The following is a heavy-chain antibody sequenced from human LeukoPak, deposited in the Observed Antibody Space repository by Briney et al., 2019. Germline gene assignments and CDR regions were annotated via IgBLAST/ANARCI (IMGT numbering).Heavy chain of an antibody. Sequence: PGGSLRLSCAASGFTFSSYGMSWVRQAPGKGPEWVSASSGSGGSTYYADSVKGRFTISRDNSKNTLYLQMNSLRAEDTAVYYCAKGAATTFGLDYWGQGTLVTVSS. CDR1: GFTFSSYG. V-gene: IGHV3-23*01. D-gene: IGHD1-26*01. J-gene: IGHJ4*02. CDR2: SSGSGGST. CDR3: AKGAATTFGLDY.